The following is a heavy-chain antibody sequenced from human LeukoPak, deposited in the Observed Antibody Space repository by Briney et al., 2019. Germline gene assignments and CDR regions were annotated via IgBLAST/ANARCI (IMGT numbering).Heavy chain of an antibody. CDR2: ISYDGSNK. V-gene: IGHV3-30*18. J-gene: IGHJ4*02. CDR1: GFTFSSYG. CDR3: AKGPTVTTMKYFDY. D-gene: IGHD4-11*01. Sequence: GGSLRLSCAASGFTFSSYGMHWVRQAPGKGLEWVAVISYDGSNKYYADSVKGRFTISRDNSKNTLYLQMNSLRAEDTAVYYCAKGPTVTTMKYFDYWGQGTLVTVSS.